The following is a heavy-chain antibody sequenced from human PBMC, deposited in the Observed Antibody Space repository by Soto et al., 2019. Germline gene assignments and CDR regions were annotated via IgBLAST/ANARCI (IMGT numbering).Heavy chain of an antibody. CDR2: ISAYNGNT. V-gene: IGHV1-18*01. D-gene: IGHD4-17*01. CDR3: ARDGGMTTVTPADY. Sequence: QVRLVQSGAEEKKPGASVKVSCKASGYTFTSYGITWLRQAPGQGLEWMGWISAYNGNTNYAQKLQGRVTMTTDTSTSTAYLELRSLRSDDTAVYYCARDGGMTTVTPADYWGQGTLVTVSS. CDR1: GYTFTSYG. J-gene: IGHJ4*02.